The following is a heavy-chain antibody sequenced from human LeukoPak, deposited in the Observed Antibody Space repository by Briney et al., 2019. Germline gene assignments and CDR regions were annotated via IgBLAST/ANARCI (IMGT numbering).Heavy chain of an antibody. V-gene: IGHV7-4-1*02. CDR2: INTNTGNP. D-gene: IGHD4-17*01. J-gene: IGHJ4*02. Sequence: ASVKVSCKASGYTFTSYAMNWVRQAPGQGLEWMGWINTNTGNPTYAQGFTGRFVFSLDISVSTACLQISSPKTEDTAVYYCARDYGDYVLGYWGQGTLVTVSS. CDR1: GYTFTSYA. CDR3: ARDYGDYVLGY.